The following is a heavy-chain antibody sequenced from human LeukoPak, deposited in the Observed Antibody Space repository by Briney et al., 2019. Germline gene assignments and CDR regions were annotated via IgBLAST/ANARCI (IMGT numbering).Heavy chain of an antibody. CDR2: ISSSGSTI. J-gene: IGHJ5*02. CDR1: GFTFSSYS. V-gene: IGHV3-48*01. CDR3: ASGAEGYVFDP. D-gene: IGHD5-12*01. Sequence: GGSLRLSCAVSGFTFSSYSMNWVRQAPGKGLEWVSYISSSGSTIYYAGSVKGRLTISRDNAKNSLYLQMNSLRAEDTAVYYCASGAEGYVFDPWGQGTLVTVSS.